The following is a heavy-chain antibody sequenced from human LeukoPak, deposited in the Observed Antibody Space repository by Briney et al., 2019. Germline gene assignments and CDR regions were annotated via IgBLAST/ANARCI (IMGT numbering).Heavy chain of an antibody. CDR3: ARWKEEMATILGSGAFDI. D-gene: IGHD5-24*01. J-gene: IGHJ3*02. CDR1: GGSISSYY. V-gene: IGHV4-59*01. Sequence: SETLSLTCTVSGGSISSYYWSWIRQPPGKGLEWIGYIYYSGSTNYNPSLKSRVTISVDTSKNQFSLKLSSVTAADTAVYYCARWKEEMATILGSGAFDIWGQGTMVTVSS. CDR2: IYYSGST.